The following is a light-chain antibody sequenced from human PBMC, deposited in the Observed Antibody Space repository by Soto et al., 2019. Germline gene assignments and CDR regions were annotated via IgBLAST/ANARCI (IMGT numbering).Light chain of an antibody. V-gene: IGKV1-9*01. CDR3: QQLDTYPLS. CDR2: GES. Sequence: IQLTQSPSSLSASVGDRVAITSRASHDITSHLAWYQQKPGKAPKLLIYGESTLQSGVPSKFSGSGSGTDFTLTISSLQPEDFATYYCQQLDTYPLSFGQGTRLEIK. CDR1: HDITSH. J-gene: IGKJ5*01.